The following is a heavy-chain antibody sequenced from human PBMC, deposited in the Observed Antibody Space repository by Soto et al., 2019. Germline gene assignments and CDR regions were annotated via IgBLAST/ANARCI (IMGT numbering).Heavy chain of an antibody. Sequence: SETLSLTCTVSGGSISSYYWSWIRQPPGKGLEWIGYIYYSGSTNYNPSLKSRVTISVDTSKNQFSLKLSSVTAADTAVYYCARGDSSGWYDYWGQGTLVTVSS. CDR2: IYYSGST. J-gene: IGHJ4*02. CDR3: ARGDSSGWYDY. CDR1: GGSISSYY. V-gene: IGHV4-59*08. D-gene: IGHD6-19*01.